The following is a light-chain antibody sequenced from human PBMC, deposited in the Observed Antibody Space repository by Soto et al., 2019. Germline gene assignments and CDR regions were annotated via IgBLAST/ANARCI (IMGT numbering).Light chain of an antibody. J-gene: IGKJ5*01. CDR1: QTVTSGY. V-gene: IGKV3-20*01. CDR2: GAS. Sequence: EIVLTQSPGTLSFSPGERATLSCRASQTVTSGYLAWYQQKTGQAPRLLIYGASTGATGIPDRLSGSGSGTDLTLTITRLKAEDLAVYYCQKYHSDTITCGQGTRLEI. CDR3: QKYHSDTIT.